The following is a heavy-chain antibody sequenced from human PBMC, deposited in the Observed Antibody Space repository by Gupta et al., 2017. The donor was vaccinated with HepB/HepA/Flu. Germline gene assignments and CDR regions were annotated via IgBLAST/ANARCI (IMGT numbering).Heavy chain of an antibody. Sequence: QVQLQQWGAGLLKPSETLSLTCAVYGGSFSGYYWSWIRQPPGKGLEWIGEINHSGSTNYNPSLKSRVTISVDTSKNQFSLKLSSVTAADTAVYYCARVKHTAMVFSGRRGYFDYWGQGTLVTVSS. D-gene: IGHD5-18*01. CDR2: INHSGST. J-gene: IGHJ4*02. V-gene: IGHV4-34*01. CDR1: GGSFSGYY. CDR3: ARVKHTAMVFSGRRGYFDY.